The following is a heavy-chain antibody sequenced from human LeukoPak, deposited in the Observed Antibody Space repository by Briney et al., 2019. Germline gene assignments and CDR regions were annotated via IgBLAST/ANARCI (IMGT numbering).Heavy chain of an antibody. CDR1: GGSFSGYY. D-gene: IGHD6-19*01. J-gene: IGHJ4*02. CDR2: IKHSGST. Sequence: SETLSLTCAVYGGSFSGYYWSWIRQPPGKGLEWIGEIKHSGSTNYNPSLKSRVTISVDTSKNQFSLKLSSVTAADTAVYYCARGLQWLVKYYFDYWGQGTLVTVSS. CDR3: ARGLQWLVKYYFDY. V-gene: IGHV4-34*01.